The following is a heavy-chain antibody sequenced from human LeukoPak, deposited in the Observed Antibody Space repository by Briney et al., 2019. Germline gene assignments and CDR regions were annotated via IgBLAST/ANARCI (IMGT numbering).Heavy chain of an antibody. J-gene: IGHJ6*02. Sequence: ASVKVSCKASGYTFTGYYIHWVRQAPGQPLEWIAWINPNNGGTNYAQQFQGRVTMTRDTSISTAYMELSRLTSDDTAVYYCALVYYDFLSGNYYYYYGMDVWGQGTTVTVSS. V-gene: IGHV1-2*02. CDR1: GYTFTGYY. CDR3: ALVYYDFLSGNYYYYYGMDV. D-gene: IGHD3-9*01. CDR2: INPNNGGT.